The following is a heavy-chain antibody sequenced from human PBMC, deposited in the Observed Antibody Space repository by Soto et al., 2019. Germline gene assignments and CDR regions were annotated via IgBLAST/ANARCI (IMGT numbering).Heavy chain of an antibody. J-gene: IGHJ6*02. Sequence: GGSLRLSCAASGFTFSTYSMNWVRQAPGKGLEWVSSISGSSSDIYYADSVKGRFTISRDNAKNSLYLQMNSLRSEDTAVYYCASCKFGMDVWGQGTTVTVSS. CDR2: ISGSSSDI. CDR3: ASCKFGMDV. CDR1: GFTFSTYS. V-gene: IGHV3-21*04.